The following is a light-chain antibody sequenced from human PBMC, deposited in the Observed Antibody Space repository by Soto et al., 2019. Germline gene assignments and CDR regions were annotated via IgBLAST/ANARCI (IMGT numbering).Light chain of an antibody. CDR2: DTS. Sequence: IVMTQSPATLSVSPGERATLSCRASQSVTKNLAWYQQKPGQPPRLLIYDTSTRATGVPARFSGSGSGTEFTLTISSLQSEDFALYYCQHYNKWPPITFGQGTRLEIK. CDR1: QSVTKN. V-gene: IGKV3-15*01. CDR3: QHYNKWPPIT. J-gene: IGKJ5*01.